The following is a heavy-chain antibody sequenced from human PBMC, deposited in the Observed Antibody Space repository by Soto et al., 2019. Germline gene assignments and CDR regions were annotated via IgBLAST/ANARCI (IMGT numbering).Heavy chain of an antibody. CDR2: IWYDGSNN. J-gene: IGHJ4*02. CDR3: ARDAGGRSYSESCFDY. CDR1: GFTFSSYG. V-gene: IGHV3-33*01. D-gene: IGHD1-26*01. Sequence: QVQLVESGGGVVQPGRSLRLSCAASGFTFSSYGMHWVRQAPGKGLEWVAVIWYDGSNNYYADSVKGRFTISRDNSKNTLYLQMNSLRAEDMAVYYCARDAGGRSYSESCFDYWGQGTLVTVSS.